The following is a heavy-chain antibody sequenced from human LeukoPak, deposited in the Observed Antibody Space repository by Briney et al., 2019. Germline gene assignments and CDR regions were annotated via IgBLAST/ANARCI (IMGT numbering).Heavy chain of an antibody. Sequence: ASVKVSCKASGGTFSSYAISWVRQAPGQGLEWMGGIIPNFGTANYAQKFQGRVTITADESTSTAYMELSSLRSEDTAVYYCARDHEEALWTPARHDAFDIWGQGTMVTVSS. CDR3: ARDHEEALWTPARHDAFDI. CDR1: GGTFSSYA. J-gene: IGHJ3*02. D-gene: IGHD3/OR15-3a*01. V-gene: IGHV1-69*13. CDR2: IIPNFGTA.